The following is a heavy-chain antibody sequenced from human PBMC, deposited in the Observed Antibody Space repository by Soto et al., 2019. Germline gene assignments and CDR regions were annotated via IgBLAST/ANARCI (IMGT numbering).Heavy chain of an antibody. Sequence: ASVKISSRASGYTFTSCGISWVLQHPGQGLEWMGWISAYNGNTTYAQKLQGRVTMTTATSTSTAYMEQRSLRTDETAAEYCARVREDSGYYMDVWGKGTTVTVSS. CDR3: ARVREDSGYYMDV. D-gene: IGHD2-21*01. J-gene: IGHJ6*03. V-gene: IGHV1-18*01. CDR2: ISAYNGNT. CDR1: GYTFTSCG.